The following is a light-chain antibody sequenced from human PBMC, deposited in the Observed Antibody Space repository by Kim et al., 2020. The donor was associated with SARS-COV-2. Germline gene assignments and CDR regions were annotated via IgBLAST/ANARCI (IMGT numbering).Light chain of an antibody. CDR3: QQLYTYPHS. CDR1: QGINTY. CDR2: AAS. Sequence: DIQLTQSPSFLSASAGDRVTITCRASQGINTYLVWYQQKPGKAPKLLVSAASTLQSGVPSRFSGSGSGTDFTLTISGLQPEDCATDFCQQLYTYPHSFGGGTKVDIK. J-gene: IGKJ4*01. V-gene: IGKV1-9*01.